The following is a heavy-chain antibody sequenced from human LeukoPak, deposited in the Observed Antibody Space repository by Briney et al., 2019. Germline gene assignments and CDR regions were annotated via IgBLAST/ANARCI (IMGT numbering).Heavy chain of an antibody. CDR2: IYPGDSDT. CDR1: GYSFSTYW. CDR3: ARRGRDGYNQYHLDY. V-gene: IGHV5-51*01. J-gene: IGHJ4*02. Sequence: GESLKISCKGSGYSFSTYWIGWVRQMPGKGLEWMGIIYPGDSDTTYSPSFQGQVTMSADKSISTAYLQWSSLKASDTAIYYCARRGRDGYNQYHLDYWGQGTLVTVSS. D-gene: IGHD5-24*01.